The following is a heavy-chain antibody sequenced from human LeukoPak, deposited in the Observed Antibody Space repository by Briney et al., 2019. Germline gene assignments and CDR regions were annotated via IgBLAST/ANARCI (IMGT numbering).Heavy chain of an antibody. CDR2: IYYSGST. J-gene: IGHJ3*02. D-gene: IGHD6-13*01. V-gene: IGHV4-39*07. CDR1: GGSISSSSYY. CDR3: ARVPFISSSWYGAAFDI. Sequence: PSETLSLTCTVSGGSISSSSYYWGWIRQPPGKGLEWIGSIYYSGSTYYNPSLKSRVTISVDTSKNQFSLKLSSVTAADTAVYYCARVPFISSSWYGAAFDIWGQGTMVTVSS.